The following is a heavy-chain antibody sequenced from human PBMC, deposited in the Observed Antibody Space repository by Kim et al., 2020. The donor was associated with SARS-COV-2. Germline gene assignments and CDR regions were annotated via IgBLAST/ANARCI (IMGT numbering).Heavy chain of an antibody. D-gene: IGHD3-22*01. Sequence: ADSVKGRFTISRDNSKNTLYLQMNSLRAEDTAVYYCARARSGYYYDAFDIWGQGTMVTVSS. J-gene: IGHJ3*02. CDR3: ARARSGYYYDAFDI. V-gene: IGHV3-33*01.